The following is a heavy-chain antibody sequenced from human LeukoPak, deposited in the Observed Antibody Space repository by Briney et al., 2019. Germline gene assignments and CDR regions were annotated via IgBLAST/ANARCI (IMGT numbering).Heavy chain of an antibody. Sequence: GGSLRLSCAASGFTVSSNYMSWVRQAPGKGLEWVSVIYSGGSTYYADSVKGRFTISRDNSKNTLYLQMNSLRAEDTAVYYCAREPPYYYDSSGYPGYYFDYWGQGTLVTVSS. CDR2: IYSGGST. V-gene: IGHV3-66*01. J-gene: IGHJ4*02. CDR3: AREPPYYYDSSGYPGYYFDY. D-gene: IGHD3-22*01. CDR1: GFTVSSNY.